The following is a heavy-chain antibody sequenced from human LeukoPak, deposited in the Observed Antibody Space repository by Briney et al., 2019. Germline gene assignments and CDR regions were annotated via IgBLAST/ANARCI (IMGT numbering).Heavy chain of an antibody. D-gene: IGHD6-13*01. J-gene: IGHJ1*01. V-gene: IGHV4-31*03. CDR3: ARTAAAGPSEYFQH. CDR1: GGSISSGGYY. Sequence: SSETLSLTCTVSGGSISSGGYYWSWIRQHPGKGLEWIGYIYYSGSTYYNPSLKSRVTISVDTSKNQFSLKLSSVTAADTAVYYCARTAAAGPSEYFQHWGQGTLVTVSS. CDR2: IYYSGST.